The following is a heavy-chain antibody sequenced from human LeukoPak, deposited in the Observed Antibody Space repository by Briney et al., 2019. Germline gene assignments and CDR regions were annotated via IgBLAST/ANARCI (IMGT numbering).Heavy chain of an antibody. CDR2: IYTSGST. D-gene: IGHD2-2*01. Sequence: SETLSLTCTVSGGSISSYYWSWIRQPAGKGLEWIGRIYTSGSTNYNPSLKSRVTMSVDTSKNQFSLKLSSVTAADTAVYYCARGGGLGYCSSTSCCDFDYWGQGTLVTVSS. CDR3: ARGGGLGYCSSTSCCDFDY. J-gene: IGHJ4*02. CDR1: GGSISSYY. V-gene: IGHV4-4*07.